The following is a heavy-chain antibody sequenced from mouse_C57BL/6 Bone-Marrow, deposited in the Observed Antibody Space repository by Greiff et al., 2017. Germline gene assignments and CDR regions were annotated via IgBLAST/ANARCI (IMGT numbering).Heavy chain of an antibody. J-gene: IGHJ4*01. V-gene: IGHV1-80*01. D-gene: IGHD2-1*01. CDR2: IYPGDGDT. CDR3: ARVYGNYVPYAMDY. Sequence: QVQLKESGAELVKPGASVKISCKASGYAFSSYWMNWVKQRPGKGLDWIGQIYPGDGDTNYNGKFKGKATLTADKSSSTAYMQLSSLTSEDSAVYFCARVYGNYVPYAMDYWGQGTSVTVSS. CDR1: GYAFSSYW.